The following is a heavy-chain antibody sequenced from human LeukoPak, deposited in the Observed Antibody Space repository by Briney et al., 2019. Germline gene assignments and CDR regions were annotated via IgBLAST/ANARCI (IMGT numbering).Heavy chain of an antibody. J-gene: IGHJ4*02. CDR1: GFTFSGYA. Sequence: GGSLRLSCAASGFTFSGYAMHWVRQAPGKGLEWVASIKQDESEKYYVDSVKGRFTTSRDNAKSSLYLQMNALRGEDTAVYYCARLVGDVTTWDCWGQGTLVTVSS. D-gene: IGHD1-26*01. CDR2: IKQDESEK. CDR3: ARLVGDVTTWDC. V-gene: IGHV3-7*03.